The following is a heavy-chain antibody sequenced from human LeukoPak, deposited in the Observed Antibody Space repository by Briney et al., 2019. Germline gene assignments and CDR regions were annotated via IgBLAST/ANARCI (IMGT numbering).Heavy chain of an antibody. CDR3: ARDSYGMDV. J-gene: IGHJ6*02. CDR2: VSYDGSNK. CDR1: GVTFITYA. Sequence: GRSLRLSCAASGVTFITYAMHWVRQAPGRGLEWVAFVSYDGSNKYYADSVKGRFTISRDNSKNTLCLQMNSLRPEDTAVYCCARDSYGMDVWGQGTTVTVSS. V-gene: IGHV3-30-3*01.